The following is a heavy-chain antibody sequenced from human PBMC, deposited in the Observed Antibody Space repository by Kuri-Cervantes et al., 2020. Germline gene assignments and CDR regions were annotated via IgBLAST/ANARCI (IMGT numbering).Heavy chain of an antibody. Sequence: GESLKISCAASGFSFSDAWMNWVRQSPGKGLEWVGRIKSISDGGTIDYAAPVKGRFTISRDDSKNTLILQMNSLKTEDTAVYYCGTDLLYPIPPGGRDSDYYMNVWGKGTTVTVSS. V-gene: IGHV3-15*01. CDR2: IKSISDGGTI. CDR1: GFSFSDAW. D-gene: IGHD3-16*01. CDR3: GTDLLYPIPPGGRDSDYYMNV. J-gene: IGHJ6*03.